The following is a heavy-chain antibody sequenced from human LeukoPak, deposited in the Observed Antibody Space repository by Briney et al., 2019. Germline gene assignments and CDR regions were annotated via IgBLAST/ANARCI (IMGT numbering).Heavy chain of an antibody. CDR1: GSFSEYY. D-gene: IGHD4-23*01. V-gene: IGHV4-34*01. Sequence: PSETLSLTCAVSGSFSEYYWNWIRQPPGKGLEWIGEINHSGSTKYNPSLKSRVTMLVDTSKSQFSLKLTSVTAADTAVYYCARGGIRWYLDYWGQGTLVTVSS. CDR3: ARGGIRWYLDY. J-gene: IGHJ4*02. CDR2: INHSGST.